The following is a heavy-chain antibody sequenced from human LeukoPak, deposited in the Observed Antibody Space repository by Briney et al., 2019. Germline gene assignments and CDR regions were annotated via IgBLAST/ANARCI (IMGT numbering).Heavy chain of an antibody. V-gene: IGHV3-23*01. Sequence: GGSLRLSCAASGFTFSSYAMTWVRQAPGKGLEWVSTITSGLTTYYADSVKGRVTISRDNSDNTLYLQMNSLRAEDTAVYHCAKGRGSSNSYFFDHWGQGTLVTVPS. CDR2: ITSGLTT. J-gene: IGHJ4*02. D-gene: IGHD2-15*01. CDR3: AKGRGSSNSYFFDH. CDR1: GFTFSSYA.